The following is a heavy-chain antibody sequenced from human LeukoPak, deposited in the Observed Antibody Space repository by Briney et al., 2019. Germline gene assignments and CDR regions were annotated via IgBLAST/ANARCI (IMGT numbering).Heavy chain of an antibody. J-gene: IGHJ6*03. CDR1: GFTFSSYT. Sequence: GGSLRLSCAASGFTFSSYTMNWVRQAPGKGLEWVSSISSSSSYIYYADSVKGRFTISRDNAKNSLYLQMNSLRAEDTAVYYCARGGDSSETDDYYYMDVWGKGTTVTVSS. V-gene: IGHV3-21*01. CDR2: ISSSSSYI. CDR3: ARGGDSSETDDYYYMDV. D-gene: IGHD6-25*01.